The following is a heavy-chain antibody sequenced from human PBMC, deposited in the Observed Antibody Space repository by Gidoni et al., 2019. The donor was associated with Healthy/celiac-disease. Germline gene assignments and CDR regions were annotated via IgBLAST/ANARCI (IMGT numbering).Heavy chain of an antibody. Sequence: EVQLLESGGGLVQPGGSLRLSLARSGFTLSSYAMSWVRQAQGKGLEWVSAISGSGGRTYYADSVKGRLAISRDNSKNTLYLQMNSLRAEDTAVYYCAKARSGGHEYYFDYWGQGTLVTVSS. J-gene: IGHJ4*02. CDR1: GFTLSSYA. CDR3: AKARSGGHEYYFDY. D-gene: IGHD3-10*01. CDR2: ISGSGGRT. V-gene: IGHV3-23*01.